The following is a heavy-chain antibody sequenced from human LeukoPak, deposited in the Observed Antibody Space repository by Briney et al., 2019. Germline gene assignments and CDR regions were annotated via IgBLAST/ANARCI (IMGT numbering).Heavy chain of an antibody. V-gene: IGHV4-39*07. Sequence: SETLSLTCTVSGGSISSSSYYWGWIRQPPGKGLEWIGSISYSGSTYYNPSLKSRVTISVDTSKKQFSLKLSSVTAADTAVYYCARGYCSGGSCYSYYYYSYMDVWGKGTTVTISS. CDR1: GGSISSSSYY. CDR3: ARGYCSGGSCYSYYYYSYMDV. D-gene: IGHD2-15*01. CDR2: ISYSGST. J-gene: IGHJ6*03.